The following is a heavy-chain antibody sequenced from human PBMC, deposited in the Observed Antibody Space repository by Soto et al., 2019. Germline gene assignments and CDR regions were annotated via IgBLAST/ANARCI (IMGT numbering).Heavy chain of an antibody. D-gene: IGHD5-12*01. J-gene: IGHJ6*03. V-gene: IGHV3-23*01. CDR2: ISGSGGST. Sequence: GGSLRLSCAASGFTFSSYAMSWVRQAPGKGLEWVSAISGSGGSTYYADSVKGRFTISRDNSKNTLYLQMNSLRVEDTAVYYCATHGYSGYDYYYYYYMDVWGQGTLVTVSS. CDR1: GFTFSSYA. CDR3: ATHGYSGYDYYYYYYMDV.